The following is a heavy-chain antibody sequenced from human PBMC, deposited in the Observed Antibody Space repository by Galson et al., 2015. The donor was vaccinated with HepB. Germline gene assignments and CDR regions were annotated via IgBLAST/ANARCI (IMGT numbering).Heavy chain of an antibody. J-gene: IGHJ4*02. CDR2: IYPGDSDT. D-gene: IGHD6-19*01. CDR3: ARHHYSSGAAY. V-gene: IGHV5-51*01. Sequence: QSGAEVKKPGESLKISCKGSGYSFTTYWIGWVRQMPGKGLEWMGTIYPGDSDTKYSPSFQGRVTFSADKSITTAYLQWSSLEASDTAIYYCARHHYSSGAAYWGRGTLVTVSS. CDR1: GYSFTTYW.